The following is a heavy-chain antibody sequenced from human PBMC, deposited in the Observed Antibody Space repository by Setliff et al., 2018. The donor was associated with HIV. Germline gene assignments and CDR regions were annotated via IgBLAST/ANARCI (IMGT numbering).Heavy chain of an antibody. J-gene: IGHJ4*02. CDR2: INHSGST. D-gene: IGHD2-2*01. CDR3: ARLAIPAATTDY. Sequence: SETLSLTCAVYGGSFSGYYWSWIRQPPGKGLEWIGEINHSGSTNYNPSLKSRVTISVDTSKNQLSLRLTTMTAADTAVYYCARLAIPAATTDYWGQGTLVTVSS. CDR1: GGSFSGYY. V-gene: IGHV4-34*01.